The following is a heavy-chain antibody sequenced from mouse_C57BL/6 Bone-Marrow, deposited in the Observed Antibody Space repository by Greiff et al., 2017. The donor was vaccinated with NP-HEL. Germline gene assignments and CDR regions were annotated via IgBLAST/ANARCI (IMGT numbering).Heavy chain of an antibody. CDR3: ARETAQAIAY. V-gene: IGHV1-80*01. J-gene: IGHJ3*01. CDR1: GYAFSSYW. Sequence: VKLVESGAELVKPGASVKISCKASGYAFSSYWMNWVKQRPGKGLEWIGQIYPGDGDTNYNGKFKGKATLTADKSSSTAYMQLSSLTSEDSAVYFCARETAQAIAYWGQGTLVTVSA. CDR2: IYPGDGDT. D-gene: IGHD3-2*02.